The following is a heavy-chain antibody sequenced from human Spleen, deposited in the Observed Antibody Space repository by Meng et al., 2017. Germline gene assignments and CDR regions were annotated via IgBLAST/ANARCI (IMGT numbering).Heavy chain of an antibody. D-gene: IGHD6-19*01. CDR2: ISYDGSNK. V-gene: IGHV3-30*18. Sequence: AVISYDGSNKYYADSVKGRFTISRDISKNTLYLQVSSLRAEDTAVYYCAKDEGDYTNVWYGIDYWGQGTLVTSPQ. J-gene: IGHJ4*02. CDR3: AKDEGDYTNVWYGIDY.